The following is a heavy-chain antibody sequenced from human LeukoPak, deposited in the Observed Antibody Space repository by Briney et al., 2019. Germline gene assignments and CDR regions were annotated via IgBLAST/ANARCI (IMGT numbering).Heavy chain of an antibody. CDR1: GYTFTSYG. D-gene: IGHD3-10*01. Sequence: GASVKVSCKASGYTFTSYGISWVRQAPGQGLEWMGWISAYNGNTNYAQKLQGRVTMTTDTSTSTAYMELSSLRSEDTAIYYCARKGVRGVNQNWFDPWGQGTLVTVSS. CDR2: ISAYNGNT. V-gene: IGHV1-18*01. J-gene: IGHJ5*02. CDR3: ARKGVRGVNQNWFDP.